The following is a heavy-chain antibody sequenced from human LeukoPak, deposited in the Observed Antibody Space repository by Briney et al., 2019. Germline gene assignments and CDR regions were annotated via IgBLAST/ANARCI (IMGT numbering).Heavy chain of an antibody. CDR3: ARVPPLGVNV. V-gene: IGHV4-34*01. J-gene: IGHJ6*02. D-gene: IGHD3-3*01. CDR2: IDHSGST. CDR1: GGSFSGYF. Sequence: SETLSLTCAVYGGSFSGYFWTWIRQPPGKGLGWIGEIDHSGSTNYNPSLKSRVTISVDTSKNQFSLKLSSVIAADTAVYYCARVPPLGVNVWGQGTTVTVSS.